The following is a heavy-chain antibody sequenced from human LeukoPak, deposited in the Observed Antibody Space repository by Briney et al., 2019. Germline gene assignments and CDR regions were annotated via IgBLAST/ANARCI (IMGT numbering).Heavy chain of an antibody. D-gene: IGHD4/OR15-4a*01. Sequence: SETLSLTCTVSGDSISSSFYYWGWIRQPPGKGLEWIGSIYYGGGTHYNPSLKSRATIFLDTSMNQFSLRLTSVTAADTALYFCARESFEEPGTMDHWGQGTLVSVSS. J-gene: IGHJ4*02. V-gene: IGHV4-39*07. CDR3: ARESFEEPGTMDH. CDR2: IYYGGGT. CDR1: GDSISSSFYY.